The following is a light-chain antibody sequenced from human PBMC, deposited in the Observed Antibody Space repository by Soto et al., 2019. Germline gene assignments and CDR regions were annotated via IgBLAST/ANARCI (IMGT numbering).Light chain of an antibody. V-gene: IGKV3-11*01. CDR2: DAS. J-gene: IGKJ4*01. CDR1: QSVTNS. CDR3: QQYISWPLN. Sequence: EIVLTQSPATLSLSPGERATLSCRASQSVTNSLAWYQQKPGQAPRLLVYDASNRATGIPTRFSGSGSGTDFTLTISNLEPEDFAVYYCQQYISWPLNFGGGTKVDIK.